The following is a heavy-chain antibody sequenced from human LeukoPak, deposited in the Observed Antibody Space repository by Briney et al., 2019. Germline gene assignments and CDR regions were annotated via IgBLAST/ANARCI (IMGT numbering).Heavy chain of an antibody. D-gene: IGHD5-18*01. Sequence: GGSLRLSCAASGVAFSNYAMSWVRQAPGKGLEWVAAISESGDGTYYAGSMKGRFTISRDNAKNLLYLQINSLRAEDTAIYYCAKDIAQGYTFGSIEQDYWGQGTLVTVFS. J-gene: IGHJ4*02. CDR1: GVAFSNYA. CDR2: ISESGDGT. CDR3: AKDIAQGYTFGSIEQDY. V-gene: IGHV3-23*01.